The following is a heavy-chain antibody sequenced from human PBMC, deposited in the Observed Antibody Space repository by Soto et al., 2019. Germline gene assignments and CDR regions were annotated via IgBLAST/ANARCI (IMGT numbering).Heavy chain of an antibody. V-gene: IGHV1-18*04. CDR1: GYTFTSYG. Sequence: ASVKVSCKASGYTFTSYGISWVRQAPGQGLEWMGWISAYNGNTNYAQKLQGRVTMTTDTSTSTAYMELRSLRSDDTAVYYCARDLSCSGGSCYMGADYYYYYGMDVWGQGTTVTVSS. D-gene: IGHD2-15*01. CDR3: ARDLSCSGGSCYMGADYYYYYGMDV. CDR2: ISAYNGNT. J-gene: IGHJ6*02.